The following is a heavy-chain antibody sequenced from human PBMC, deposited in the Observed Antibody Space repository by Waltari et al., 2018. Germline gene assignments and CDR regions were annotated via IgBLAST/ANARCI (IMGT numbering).Heavy chain of an antibody. CDR1: GFTVSSNY. Sequence: EVQLVESGGGLIQPGGSLRLSCAASGFTVSSNYMSWVRQAPGKGLEWVSVIYSGGSTYYADSVKGRFTISRDNSKNTLYLQMNSLRAEDTAVYYCARGSYNWNDAEYYFDYWGQGTWSPSPQ. J-gene: IGHJ4*02. V-gene: IGHV3-53*01. CDR3: ARGSYNWNDAEYYFDY. D-gene: IGHD1-20*01. CDR2: IYSGGST.